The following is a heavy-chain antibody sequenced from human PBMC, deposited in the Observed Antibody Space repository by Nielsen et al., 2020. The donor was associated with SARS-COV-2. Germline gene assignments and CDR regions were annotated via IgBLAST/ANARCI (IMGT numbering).Heavy chain of an antibody. CDR3: ARQEGR. CDR1: GFTFSSYG. Sequence: GESLKISCAASGFTFSSYGMHWVRQAPGKGLEWVAVISYDGSNKYYADSVKGRFTISRDNSKNTLYLQMNSLRAEDTAVYYCARQEGRWGQGTLVTVSS. CDR2: ISYDGSNK. J-gene: IGHJ4*02. V-gene: IGHV3-30*03.